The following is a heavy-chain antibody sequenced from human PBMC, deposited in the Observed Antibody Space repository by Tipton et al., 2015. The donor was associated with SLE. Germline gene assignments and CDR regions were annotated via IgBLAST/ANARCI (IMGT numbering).Heavy chain of an antibody. CDR1: GGSINSVGHS. CDR3: ARSRDGYNADVFEI. V-gene: IGHV4-30-2*01. Sequence: TLSLTCTVSGGSINSVGHSWSWIRRPPRKGLELVGYVYHTGSTYYNPTLMSRVSISVDRSKNQFSLRLSSVTAADTAAYYCARSRDGYNADVFEIWGQGTMVTVSS. D-gene: IGHD5-24*01. J-gene: IGHJ3*02. CDR2: VYHTGST.